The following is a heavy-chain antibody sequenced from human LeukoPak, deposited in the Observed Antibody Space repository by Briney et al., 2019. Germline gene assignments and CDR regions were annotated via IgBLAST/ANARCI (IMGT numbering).Heavy chain of an antibody. CDR1: GGSIGSAGYH. D-gene: IGHD2-21*01. CDR2: IYYSGST. V-gene: IGHV4-39*07. Sequence: SETLSLTCTVSGGSIGSAGYHWGWIRQPPGKGLEWIGSIYYSGSTYYNPSLKSRVTISVDTSKNQFSLKLSSVTAADTAVYYCARDTRWYSNFDYWGQGTLVTVSS. CDR3: ARDTRWYSNFDY. J-gene: IGHJ4*02.